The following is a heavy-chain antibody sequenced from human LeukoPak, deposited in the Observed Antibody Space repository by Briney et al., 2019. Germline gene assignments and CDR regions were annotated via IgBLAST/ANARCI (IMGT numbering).Heavy chain of an antibody. J-gene: IGHJ3*02. V-gene: IGHV3-43*02. CDR3: AKDITSSWYIASWAFDI. CDR2: ISGDVGST. Sequence: GGSMRPSCAAAGFTFDDYAMHWGREAPRKRLEWVSLISGDVGSTYYADSVKGRFTISRDNSKNSLYLQMNSLRTEDTALYYCAKDITSSWYIASWAFDIWGQGTMVTVSS. D-gene: IGHD6-13*01. CDR1: GFTFDDYA.